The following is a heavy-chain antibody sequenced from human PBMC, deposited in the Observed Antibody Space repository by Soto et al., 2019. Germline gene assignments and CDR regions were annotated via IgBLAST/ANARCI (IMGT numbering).Heavy chain of an antibody. D-gene: IGHD3-9*01. CDR3: ARGRAWDYDILTSYYTYYSDY. V-gene: IGHV4-59*01. CDR1: GGSMSSYY. Sequence: TSETLSRTCIVSGGSMSSYYWSWIRQPPGKGLEWIGYIYYSGSTNYNPSLKSRVTISLDTSKNQFSLKLSSVTAADTAVYYCARGRAWDYDILTSYYTYYSDYWGQGTLVTVSS. CDR2: IYYSGST. J-gene: IGHJ4*02.